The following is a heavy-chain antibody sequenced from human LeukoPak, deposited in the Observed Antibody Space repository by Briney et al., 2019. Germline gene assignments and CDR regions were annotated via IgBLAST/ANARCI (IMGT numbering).Heavy chain of an antibody. CDR2: IYTSGST. Sequence: SETLSLTCTVSGGSISSYYWSWIRQPAGKGLEWIGRIYTSGSTNYNPSLKSRVTMSVDTSKNQFSLKLSSVTAADTAVYYCARATPPITIFGVAKSYYYMDVWGKGTTVTVSS. D-gene: IGHD3-3*01. V-gene: IGHV4-4*07. CDR1: GGSISSYY. CDR3: ARATPPITIFGVAKSYYYMDV. J-gene: IGHJ6*03.